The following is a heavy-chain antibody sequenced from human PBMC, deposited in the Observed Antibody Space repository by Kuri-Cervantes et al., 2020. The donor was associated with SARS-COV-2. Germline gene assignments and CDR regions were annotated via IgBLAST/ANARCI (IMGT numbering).Heavy chain of an antibody. CDR2: INHSGST. J-gene: IGHJ6*02. CDR3: ARLPTYYDFWSGYPAFDYYYHGMDV. CDR1: GGSFSGYY. D-gene: IGHD3-3*01. V-gene: IGHV4-34*01. Sequence: SETLSLTCAVYGGSFSGYYWSWIRQPPGKGLEWIGEINHSGSTNYNPSLKSRVTISVDTSKNQFSLKLSSVTAADTAVYYCARLPTYYDFWSGYPAFDYYYHGMDVRGQGTTVTVSS.